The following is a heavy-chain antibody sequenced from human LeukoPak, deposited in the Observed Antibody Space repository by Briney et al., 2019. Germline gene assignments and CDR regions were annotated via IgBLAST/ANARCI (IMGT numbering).Heavy chain of an antibody. CDR3: ARQQLVRGCYFDY. Sequence: AAVNVSCKASGYSFTSYGISWVRQAPGQGREGMGWISTYNCNTNYAQKLQGRVTMTTDTSTSTAYMELRSLRSDATAVYYCARQQLVRGCYFDYWGQGTLVTVSS. CDR1: GYSFTSYG. V-gene: IGHV1-18*01. D-gene: IGHD6-13*01. J-gene: IGHJ4*02. CDR2: ISTYNCNT.